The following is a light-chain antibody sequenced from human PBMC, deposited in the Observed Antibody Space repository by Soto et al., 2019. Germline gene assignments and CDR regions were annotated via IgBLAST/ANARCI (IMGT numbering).Light chain of an antibody. CDR3: QHYNSYSEA. J-gene: IGKJ1*01. V-gene: IGKV1-5*03. Sequence: DIQMTQSPSSLSASVLEIVTITCRASQSISSYLNWYQQKPGKAPKLLIYKASTLKSGVPSRLRGSGSGTELTITISSLKTDDFATYYCQHYNSYSEAFGHGTKVDIK. CDR2: KAS. CDR1: QSISSY.